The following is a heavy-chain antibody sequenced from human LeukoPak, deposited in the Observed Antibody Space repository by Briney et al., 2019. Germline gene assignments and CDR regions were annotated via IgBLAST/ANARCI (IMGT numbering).Heavy chain of an antibody. CDR3: ARGRVGGSGSYYNVLYY. CDR1: GGSISSYY. Sequence: SETLSLTCNVSGGSISSYYWSWIRQPPGKGLEWIGYISYSGSTNYNPSLKSRVTISVDTSRNQFSLKLSSVIAADTAVYYCARGRVGGSGSYYNVLYYCGQGTLVTVSS. J-gene: IGHJ4*02. V-gene: IGHV4-59*01. CDR2: ISYSGST. D-gene: IGHD3-10*01.